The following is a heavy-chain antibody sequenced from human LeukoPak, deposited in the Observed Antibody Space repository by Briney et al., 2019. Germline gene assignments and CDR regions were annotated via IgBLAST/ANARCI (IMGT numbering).Heavy chain of an antibody. CDR2: ISYDGSNK. CDR3: AKDYTTVVTSLFDY. J-gene: IGHJ4*02. CDR1: GFTFSSYS. Sequence: GGSLRLSCAASGFTFSSYSMNWVRQAPGKGLEWVAVISYDGSNKYYADSVKGRFTISRDNSKNTLYLQMNSLRAEDTAVYYCAKDYTTVVTSLFDYWGQGTLVTVSS. V-gene: IGHV3-30*18. D-gene: IGHD4-23*01.